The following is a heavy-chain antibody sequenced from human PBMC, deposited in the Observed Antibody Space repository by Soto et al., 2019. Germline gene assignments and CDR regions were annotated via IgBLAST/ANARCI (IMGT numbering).Heavy chain of an antibody. Sequence: NPSWTXSLTGSVSVYSIYTVDYFSSWIRQPPGQALEYIGYIYKSTTTYYNPSFESRFAISVDKSKSHFSLNLTSVTAADTAVYFCARGGYCIPGRCFAKWLDYWGQGTMVTVSS. CDR3: ARGGYCIPGRCFAKWLDY. CDR2: IYKSTTT. CDR1: VYSIYTVDYF. V-gene: IGHV4-30-4*01. J-gene: IGHJ4*02. D-gene: IGHD2-15*01.